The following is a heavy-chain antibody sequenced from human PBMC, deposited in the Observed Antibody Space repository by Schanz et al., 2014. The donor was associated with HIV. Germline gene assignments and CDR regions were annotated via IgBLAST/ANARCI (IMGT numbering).Heavy chain of an antibody. Sequence: QVQLQQWGAGLLKPSETLSLTCAVYGGSFSGYFWAWIRQPPGKGRKWIGEINHSGSTNYNPSLKSRVTISVAAAKNHFSLELTSVTAADTAVYYCAKLILFDNHDFWSGYPDWGQGTLVTVSS. V-gene: IGHV4-34*01. J-gene: IGHJ4*02. CDR3: AKLILFDNHDFWSGYPD. D-gene: IGHD3-3*01. CDR2: INHSGST. CDR1: GGSFSGYF.